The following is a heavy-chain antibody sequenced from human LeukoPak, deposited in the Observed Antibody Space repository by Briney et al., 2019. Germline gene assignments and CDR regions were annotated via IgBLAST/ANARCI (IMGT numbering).Heavy chain of an antibody. CDR3: AKKACIAARHCWFDP. Sequence: GGSLRLFCAASGFTFSSYSMNWVRQAPGKGLEWVSSISSSSSYIYYADSVKGRFTISRDNSKNTLYLQMNSLRAEDTAVYHCAKKACIAARHCWFDPWGQGTLVTVSS. CDR1: GFTFSSYS. CDR2: ISSSSSYI. J-gene: IGHJ5*02. V-gene: IGHV3-21*01. D-gene: IGHD6-6*01.